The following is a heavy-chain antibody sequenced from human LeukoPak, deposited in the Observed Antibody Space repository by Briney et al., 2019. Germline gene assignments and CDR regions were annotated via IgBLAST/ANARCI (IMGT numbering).Heavy chain of an antibody. V-gene: IGHV3-33*01. D-gene: IGHD6-19*01. CDR1: GFIFSNHG. CDR2: IWYDGQTK. CDR3: AREWGRIAVAGGPGY. Sequence: GGSLRLSCEASGFIFSNHGMHWVRQAPGKGLEWVALIWYDGQTKFYADSVKGRFTISRDNSGNTLFLHMTSLRVEDTAVYYCAREWGRIAVAGGPGYWGQGALVTVSS. J-gene: IGHJ4*02.